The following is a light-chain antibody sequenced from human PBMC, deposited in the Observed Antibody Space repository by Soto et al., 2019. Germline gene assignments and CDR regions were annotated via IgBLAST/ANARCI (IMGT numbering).Light chain of an antibody. CDR1: QTVNRN. V-gene: IGKV3-15*01. CDR3: QQYDNWHPWT. J-gene: IGKJ1*01. CDR2: GAY. Sequence: EIVMTQSPITLAVSPGGRAILSCRASQTVNRNVAWYQQKPGQAPRLLIFGAYTRAPGIPARFSGSGSGTEFTLTISSLKSADSAAYYCQQYDNWHPWTFGQGTKVDIK.